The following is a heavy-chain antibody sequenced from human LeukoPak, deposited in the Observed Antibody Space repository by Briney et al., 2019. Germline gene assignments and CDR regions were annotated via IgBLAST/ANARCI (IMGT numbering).Heavy chain of an antibody. CDR1: GYTFTTYY. CDR3: ARDWELTY. D-gene: IGHD1-7*01. J-gene: IGHJ4*02. CDR2: IYCSDGST. V-gene: IGHV1-46*01. Sequence: ASVKVSCKTSGYTFTTYYIHRVRQAPGQGLEWMGSIYCSDGSTIYGQEFQGRVTITRDTSTGTVYMDLSGLRSEDTAVYYCARDWELTYWGQGTLVTVSS.